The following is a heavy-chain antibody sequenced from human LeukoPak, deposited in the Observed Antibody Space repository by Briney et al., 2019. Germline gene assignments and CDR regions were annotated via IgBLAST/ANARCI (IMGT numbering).Heavy chain of an antibody. V-gene: IGHV4-34*01. CDR3: TLLGYGHDY. CDR1: GGSFSGYY. Sequence: SETLSLTCAVYGGSFSGYYWSWIRQPPGNGLEWIGEINHSGSTNYNPSLKSRVTISVDTSKNQFSLKLSSVTAADTAVYYCTLLGYGHDYWGQGTLVTVSS. D-gene: IGHD5-12*01. J-gene: IGHJ4*02. CDR2: INHSGST.